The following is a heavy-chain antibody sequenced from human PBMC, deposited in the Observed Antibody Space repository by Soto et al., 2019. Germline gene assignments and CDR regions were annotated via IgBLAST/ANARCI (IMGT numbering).Heavy chain of an antibody. CDR2: IYHSGST. CDR1: GGSISSSNW. V-gene: IGHV4-4*02. CDR3: ASYLYSSSWNY. D-gene: IGHD6-13*01. Sequence: SETLSLTCAVSGGSISSSNWWSWVCQPPGKGLEWIGEIYHSGSTNYNPSLKSRVTISVDKSKNQFSLKLSSVTAADTAVYYCASYLYSSSWNYWGQGTLVTVSS. J-gene: IGHJ4*02.